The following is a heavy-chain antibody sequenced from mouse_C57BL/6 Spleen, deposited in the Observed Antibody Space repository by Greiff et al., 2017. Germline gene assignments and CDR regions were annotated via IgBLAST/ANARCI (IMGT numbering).Heavy chain of an antibody. CDR2: INPNNGGT. D-gene: IGHD2-2*01. Sequence: VQLQQSGPELVKPGASVKISCKASGYTFTDYYMNWVKQSHGKSLEWIGDINPNNGGTSYNQKFKGKATLTVDKSSSTAYMELRSLTSEDSAVYYCARGGYGYYFDYWGKGTTLTVSS. CDR1: GYTFTDYY. J-gene: IGHJ2*01. CDR3: ARGGYGYYFDY. V-gene: IGHV1-26*01.